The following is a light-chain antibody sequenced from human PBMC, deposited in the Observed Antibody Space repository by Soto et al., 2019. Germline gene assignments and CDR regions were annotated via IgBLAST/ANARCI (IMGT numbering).Light chain of an antibody. Sequence: DIVMTQSPLSLPVTPGEPASISCRSSQSLLQSNGYNYLDWYVQKPGQSPQLLIYLGSNRASGVPDRFSGSGSGKDFTLKISRVEAEDVGVHYCMQDIQTLMWTLGQGTKVDIK. CDR2: LGS. J-gene: IGKJ1*01. CDR3: MQDIQTLMWT. V-gene: IGKV2-28*01. CDR1: QSLLQSNGYNY.